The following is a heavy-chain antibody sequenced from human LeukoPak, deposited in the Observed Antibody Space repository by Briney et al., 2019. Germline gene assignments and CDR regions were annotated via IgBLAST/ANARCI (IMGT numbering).Heavy chain of an antibody. J-gene: IGHJ2*01. D-gene: IGHD3-22*01. Sequence: ASVKVSCKVSGYTLTELSMHWVRQAPGKGLEWMGGFDPEDGETIYAQKFKGRVTMTEDTSTDTAYMELSSLRSEDTAVYYCATVGYDSSGYSLSRYWYFDLWGRGTLVTVSS. CDR1: GYTLTELS. CDR3: ATVGYDSSGYSLSRYWYFDL. CDR2: FDPEDGET. V-gene: IGHV1-24*01.